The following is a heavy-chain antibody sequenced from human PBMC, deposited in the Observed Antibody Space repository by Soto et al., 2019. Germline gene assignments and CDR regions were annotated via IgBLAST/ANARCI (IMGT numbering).Heavy chain of an antibody. D-gene: IGHD2-15*01. Sequence: ASVKVSCKASGDTFTSYGISWVRQAPGQGLEWMGWTSAYNGNTNYAQKLQGRVTMTTDTSTSTAYMELRSLRSDDTAVYYCARDQFEYCSGGPCSWFHPWGQRTLVTLSS. V-gene: IGHV1-18*01. CDR3: ARDQFEYCSGGPCSWFHP. CDR2: TSAYNGNT. CDR1: GDTFTSYG. J-gene: IGHJ5*02.